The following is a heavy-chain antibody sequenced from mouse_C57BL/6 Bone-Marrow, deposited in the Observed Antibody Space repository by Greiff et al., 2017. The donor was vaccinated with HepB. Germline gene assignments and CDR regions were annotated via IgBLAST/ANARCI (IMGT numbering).Heavy chain of an antibody. CDR3: ALLLRFAWFAY. J-gene: IGHJ3*01. Sequence: QVQLKESGAELVKPGASVKLSCKASGYTFTSYWMHWVKQRPGQGLEWIGMIHPNSGSTNYNEKFKSKATLTVDKSSSTAYMQLSSLTSEDSAVYYCALLLRFAWFAYWGQGTLVTVSA. CDR2: IHPNSGST. D-gene: IGHD1-1*01. CDR1: GYTFTSYW. V-gene: IGHV1-64*01.